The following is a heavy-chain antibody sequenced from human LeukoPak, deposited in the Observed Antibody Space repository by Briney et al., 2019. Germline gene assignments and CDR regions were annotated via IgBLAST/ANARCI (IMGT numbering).Heavy chain of an antibody. CDR2: IIPIFGTA. CDR3: ARARPYYYDSSGYFYDAFDI. V-gene: IGHV1-69*06. CDR1: GGTFSSYA. J-gene: IGHJ3*02. Sequence: SVKVSCKASGGTFSSYAISWVRQAPGQGLEWMGGIIPIFGTANYAQKFQGRVTITADKSTSTAYMEQSSLRSEDTAVYYCARARPYYYDSSGYFYDAFDIWGQGTMVTVSS. D-gene: IGHD3-22*01.